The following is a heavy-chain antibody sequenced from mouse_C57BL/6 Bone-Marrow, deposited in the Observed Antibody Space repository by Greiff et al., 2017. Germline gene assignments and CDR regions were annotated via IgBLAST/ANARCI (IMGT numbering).Heavy chain of an antibody. D-gene: IGHD2-4*01. CDR1: GFSLTSYG. V-gene: IGHV2-5*01. CDR3: AIYYDYAY. J-gene: IGHJ3*01. Sequence: QVQLQQSGPGLVQPSQSLSITCTASGFSLTSYGVHWVRQSPGKGLEWLGVIWRGGSTDYNAAFMPRLSITKDNPKSQAFFKMNSLQADDTAIYYCAIYYDYAYWGQGTLITVSA. CDR2: IWRGGST.